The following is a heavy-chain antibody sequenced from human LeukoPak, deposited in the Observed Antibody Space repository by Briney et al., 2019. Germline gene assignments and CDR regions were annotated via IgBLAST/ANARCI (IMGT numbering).Heavy chain of an antibody. V-gene: IGHV1-18*01. D-gene: IGHD1-1*01. J-gene: IGHJ6*03. CDR1: GYTFTNYG. Sequence: VASVKVSCKASGYTFTNYGITWVRQAPGQGLEWMGWISAYSGHTNYAQKLQSRVTMTTDSSTSTAYMELRSLRSDDTAVYYCARGVLTTGIYYYYYMDVWGKGTTVTVSS. CDR2: ISAYSGHT. CDR3: ARGVLTTGIYYYYYMDV.